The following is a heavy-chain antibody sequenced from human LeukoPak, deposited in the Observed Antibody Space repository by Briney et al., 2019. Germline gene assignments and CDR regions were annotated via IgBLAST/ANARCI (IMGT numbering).Heavy chain of an antibody. D-gene: IGHD6-13*01. CDR2: MNPNSGNT. J-gene: IGHJ3*02. Sequence: GASVKVSCEASGYTFTSYDINWVRQATGQGLEWMGWMNPNSGNTGYAQKFQGRVTMTRNTSISTAYMELSSLRSEDTAVYYCARLVAAAGTDDAFDIWGQGTMVTVSS. CDR3: ARLVAAAGTDDAFDI. V-gene: IGHV1-8*01. CDR1: GYTFTSYD.